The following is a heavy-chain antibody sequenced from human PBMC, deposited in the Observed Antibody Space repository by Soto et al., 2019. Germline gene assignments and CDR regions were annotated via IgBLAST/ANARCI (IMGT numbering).Heavy chain of an antibody. CDR3: ARTRDGNNRDGFDI. CDR1: GGSISNYY. V-gene: IGHV4-59*01. Sequence: SETLSLTCTVSGGSISNYYWSWIRQPPGKGLEWIGSIYYSGTTNYNPSLKSRVTIPVDTSKNQFSLKLSSVTAADTAVYYCARTRDGNNRDGFDIWGQGTTVTVSS. CDR2: IYYSGTT. J-gene: IGHJ3*02.